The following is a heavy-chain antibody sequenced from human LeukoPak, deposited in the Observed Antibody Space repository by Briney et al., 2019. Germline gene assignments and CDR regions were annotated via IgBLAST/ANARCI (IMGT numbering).Heavy chain of an antibody. CDR2: IIPILGIA. CDR1: GGTFSSYT. Sequence: GSSVKVSCKASGGTFSSYTISWVRQAPGQGLEWMGRIIPILGIANYAQKFQGRVTITADKSTSTAYMELSSLRSEDTAVYYCARDQRYCSSTSCYYWFGPWGQGTLVTVSS. D-gene: IGHD2-2*01. CDR3: ARDQRYCSSTSCYYWFGP. J-gene: IGHJ5*02. V-gene: IGHV1-69*04.